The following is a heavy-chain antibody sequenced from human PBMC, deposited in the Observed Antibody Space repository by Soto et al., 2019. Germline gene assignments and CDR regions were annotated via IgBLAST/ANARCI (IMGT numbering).Heavy chain of an antibody. CDR1: GFTFSSFA. V-gene: IGHV3-30-3*01. CDR3: PRGGAWTPEGLGY. CDR2: ISSDVVNY. J-gene: IGHJ4*02. Sequence: QVQLVESGGGVVQPGRSLRLSCAASGFTFSSFAMHWVRQAPGKGLEWLAVISSDVVNYYSAESVKGRFTISRDNYTNTLYKQMASKRNADTAVSYCPRGGAWTPEGLGYWGQGTLVTVSS. D-gene: IGHD3-16*01.